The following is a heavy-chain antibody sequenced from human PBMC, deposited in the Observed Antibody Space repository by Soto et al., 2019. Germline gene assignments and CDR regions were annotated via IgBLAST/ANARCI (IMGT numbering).Heavy chain of an antibody. Sequence: GGSLRLSCAASGFTFSSYSMNWVHQAPGKGLEWVSSISSSSSYIYYADSVKGRFTISRDNAKNSLYLQMNSLRVEDTAVYYCARDRRKYYGSGNQLYNWFDPWGQGTLVTVSS. CDR3: ARDRRKYYGSGNQLYNWFDP. CDR2: ISSSSSYI. CDR1: GFTFSSYS. J-gene: IGHJ5*02. D-gene: IGHD3-10*01. V-gene: IGHV3-21*01.